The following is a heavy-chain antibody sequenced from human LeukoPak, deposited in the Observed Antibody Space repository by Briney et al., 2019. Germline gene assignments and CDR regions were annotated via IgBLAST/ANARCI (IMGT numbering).Heavy chain of an antibody. CDR1: GYTFINNY. J-gene: IGHJ4*02. D-gene: IGHD3-10*01. CDR3: ARDRSFLTMVWFDY. V-gene: IGHV1-2*02. CDR2: INPNSGDT. Sequence: GASVQISCNASGYTFINNYMHWVGLAPGQGLEWMGWINPNSGDTSYAQKFQGRVTMTWDTSISTAYMELSSLRSDDTAVYYCARDRSFLTMVWFDYWGQGTLVTVSS.